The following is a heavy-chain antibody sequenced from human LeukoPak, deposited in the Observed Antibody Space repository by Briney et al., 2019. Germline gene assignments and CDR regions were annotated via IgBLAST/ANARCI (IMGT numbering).Heavy chain of an antibody. Sequence: GGSLRLSCAASGFTFSDYYMSWIRQAPGKGLEWVSYISSSGSTIYYADSVKGRFTISRDNAKNSLYLQMNSLGAEDTAVYYCVRVSPELSFDYWGQGTLVTVSS. J-gene: IGHJ4*02. CDR3: VRVSPELSFDY. CDR2: ISSSGSTI. V-gene: IGHV3-11*01. D-gene: IGHD1-26*01. CDR1: GFTFSDYY.